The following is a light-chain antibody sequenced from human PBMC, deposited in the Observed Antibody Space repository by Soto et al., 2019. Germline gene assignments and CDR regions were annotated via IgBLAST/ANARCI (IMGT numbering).Light chain of an antibody. CDR3: SAWDDTLNGQV. J-gene: IGLJ3*02. CDR1: RSNIGRNY. CDR2: RNN. V-gene: IGLV1-47*01. Sequence: QSVLTQPPSASGTPGQRVSISCSGSRSNIGRNYVYWYQQLPGTAPKLLIQRNNERPSGVPDRFSGSKSGTSVSLTISRLRSEDAATYYCSAWDDTLNGQVFGGGTKVTVL.